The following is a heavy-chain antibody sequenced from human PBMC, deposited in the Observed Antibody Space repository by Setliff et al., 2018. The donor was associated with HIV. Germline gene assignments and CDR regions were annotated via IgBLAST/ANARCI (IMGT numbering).Heavy chain of an antibody. J-gene: IGHJ3*02. V-gene: IGHV5-51*01. CDR2: IYGDGSDP. Sequence: GESLKISCKGFGYKFTDYWVGWVRQMPGEGLEWMGVIYGDGSDPRYSPSFQGQVTISVDKSINTAYLRWTSLKASDTALYYCARPQYHQSSDAFDIWGQGTMVTVSS. CDR1: GYKFTDYW. CDR3: ARPQYHQSSDAFDI.